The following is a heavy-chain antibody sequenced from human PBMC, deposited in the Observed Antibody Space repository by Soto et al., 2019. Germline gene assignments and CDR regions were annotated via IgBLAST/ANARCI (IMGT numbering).Heavy chain of an antibody. V-gene: IGHV3-9*01. CDR3: EKVRENIGYNYYFAS. Sequence: EVHLVESGGGLVQPGRSLRLSCVASGFTFEDYGMHWVRQAPGKGLEWVSGITWNSGSIGYADAVKGRFTISRDNAKNSLHLKMKSLRAEDTALYYCEKVRENIGYNYYFASGGQETPVPVSS. CDR2: ITWNSGSI. CDR1: GFTFEDYG. J-gene: IGHJ4*02. D-gene: IGHD5-12*01.